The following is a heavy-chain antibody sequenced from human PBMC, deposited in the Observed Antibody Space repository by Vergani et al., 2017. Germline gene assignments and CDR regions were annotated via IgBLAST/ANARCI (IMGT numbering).Heavy chain of an antibody. D-gene: IGHD1-26*01. CDR2: MNPNSGNT. J-gene: IGHJ4*02. CDR3: AGGRYSGYDQGYSGSYYYY. Sequence: QVQLVQSGAEVKKPGASVKVSCKASGYTFTSYDINWVRQATGQGLEWMGWMNPNSGNTGYAQKFQGRVTITRNTSISTAYMELSSLRSEDTAVYYCAGGRYSGYDQGYSGSYYYYGGQGTLVTVSS. CDR1: GYTFTSYD. V-gene: IGHV1-8*01.